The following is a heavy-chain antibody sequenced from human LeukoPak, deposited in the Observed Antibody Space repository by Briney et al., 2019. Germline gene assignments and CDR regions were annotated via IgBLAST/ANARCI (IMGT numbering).Heavy chain of an antibody. V-gene: IGHV3-74*01. D-gene: IGHD1-26*01. J-gene: IGHJ4*02. CDR1: GFAFTTYG. CDR3: ARNYNGMSY. CDR2: INSDGRST. Sequence: TGGSLRLSCVASGFAFTTYGMMWVRQAPGKGLVWVSYINSDGRSTTYADSVKGRFTISRDNAKNTLYLQMNSLRDDDTAMYYCARNYNGMSYWGQGTLVIVSS.